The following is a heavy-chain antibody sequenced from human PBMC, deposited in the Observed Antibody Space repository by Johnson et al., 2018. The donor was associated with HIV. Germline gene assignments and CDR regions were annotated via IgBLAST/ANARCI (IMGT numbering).Heavy chain of an antibody. D-gene: IGHD3-16*01. V-gene: IGHV3-30-3*01. J-gene: IGHJ3*02. CDR2: ISYDGSNK. CDR1: GFTFSNAW. CDR3: ARTPDTGEAFEI. Sequence: VQLVESGGGLVKPGGSLRLSCAASGFTFSNAWMSWVRQAPGKGLEWVAVISYDGSNKYYADSVKGRFTISRDNSKNTLYLQMKSLRAEDTAVYYCARTPDTGEAFEIWGQGTMVTVSS.